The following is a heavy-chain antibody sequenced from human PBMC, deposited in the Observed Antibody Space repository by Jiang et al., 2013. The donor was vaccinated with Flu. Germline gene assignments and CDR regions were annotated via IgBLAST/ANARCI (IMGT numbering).Heavy chain of an antibody. Sequence: GAEVKKPGASVKVSCKASGYTFTSYDINWVRQATGQGLEWMGWMNPNSGNTGYAQKFQGRVTMTRNTSISTAYMELSSLRSEDTAVYYCAREAESSGWFRLHYYGMDVWGQGTTVTVSS. CDR1: GYTFTSYD. J-gene: IGHJ6*02. CDR3: AREAESSGWFRLHYYGMDV. CDR2: MNPNSGNT. V-gene: IGHV1-8*01. D-gene: IGHD6-19*01.